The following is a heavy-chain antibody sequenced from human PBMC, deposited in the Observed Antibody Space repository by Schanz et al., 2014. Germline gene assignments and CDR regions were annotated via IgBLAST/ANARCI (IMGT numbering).Heavy chain of an antibody. V-gene: IGHV1-69*04. J-gene: IGHJ5*02. CDR1: GGTFVTFF. CDR3: ARCGTISCYHGWIDT. CDR2: ISPLLGVA. Sequence: QVHLVQSGAEVKEPGSSVKVSCKPSGGTFVTFFFTWVRQAPGQGPQWMGRISPLLGVANYAQEFQGRLTITADTSTSTAYMELRSLRSDDTAVYYCARCGTISCYHGWIDTWGQGTLVTVSS. D-gene: IGHD2-15*01.